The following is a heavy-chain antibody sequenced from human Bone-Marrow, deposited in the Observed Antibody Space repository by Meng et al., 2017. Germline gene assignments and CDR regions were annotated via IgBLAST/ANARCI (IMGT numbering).Heavy chain of an antibody. CDR2: INPNSGGT. D-gene: IGHD2-21*01. Sequence: GQLVQSGAEVKKPGASVKVSCKASGYTFTGYYMHWVRQAPGQGLEWMGRINPNSGGTNYAQKFQGRVTMTADTSIGTAYVELSGPRSDDTAIYYCVRDENISLGKLFGNYWGQGTLVTVSS. J-gene: IGHJ4*02. V-gene: IGHV1-2*06. CDR3: VRDENISLGKLFGNY. CDR1: GYTFTGYY.